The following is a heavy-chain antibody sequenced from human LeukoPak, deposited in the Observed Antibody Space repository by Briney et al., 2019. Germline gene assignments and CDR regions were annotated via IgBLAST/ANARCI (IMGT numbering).Heavy chain of an antibody. CDR1: GFTFSSYA. CDR3: ARGGGYCTNGVCYGGFDYYYYMDV. CDR2: ISSNGGST. V-gene: IGHV3-64*01. Sequence: PGGSLRLSCAASGFTFSSYAMHWVRQAPGKGLEYVSAISSNGGSTYYANSVKGRFTISRDNSKNTLYLQMGSLRAEDMAVYYCARGGGYCTNGVCYGGFDYYYYMDVWGKGTTVTVSS. J-gene: IGHJ6*03. D-gene: IGHD2-8*01.